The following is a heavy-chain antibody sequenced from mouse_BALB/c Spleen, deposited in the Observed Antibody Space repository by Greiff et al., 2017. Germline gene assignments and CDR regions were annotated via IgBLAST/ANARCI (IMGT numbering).Heavy chain of an antibody. CDR2: IRLKSNNYAT. D-gene: IGHD2-14*01. CDR3: TRDYRYEDYYAMDY. Sequence: EVKLVESGGGLVQPGGSMKLSCVASGFTFSNYWMNWVRQSPEKGLEWVAEIRLKSNNYATHYAESVKGRFTISRDDSKSSVYLQMNNLRAEDTGIYYCTRDYRYEDYYAMDYWGQGTSVTVSS. V-gene: IGHV6-6*02. CDR1: GFTFSNYW. J-gene: IGHJ4*01.